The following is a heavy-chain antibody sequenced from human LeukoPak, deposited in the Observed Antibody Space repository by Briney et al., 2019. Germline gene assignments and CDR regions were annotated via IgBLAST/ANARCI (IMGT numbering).Heavy chain of an antibody. CDR2: ISRSSSYI. CDR1: GFTLSSYT. CDR3: ARDMSWIVTTGILYYYYMDV. V-gene: IGHV3-21*01. D-gene: IGHD5-12*01. J-gene: IGHJ6*03. Sequence: PGGSLRLSCAASGFTLSSYTMTWVRQAPGKGLEWVSSISRSSSYIYYVDSVKGRFTISRDNAKNSLYLQMNSLRAEDTAVYYCARDMSWIVTTGILYYYYMDVWGKGTTVTVSS.